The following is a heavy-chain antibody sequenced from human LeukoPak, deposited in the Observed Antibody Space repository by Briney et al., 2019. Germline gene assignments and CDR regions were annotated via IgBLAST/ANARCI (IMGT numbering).Heavy chain of an antibody. V-gene: IGHV4-39*07. CDR2: INHSGST. CDR3: ARDVHSSGWHAFDI. CDR1: GGSISSSSYY. J-gene: IGHJ3*02. D-gene: IGHD6-19*01. Sequence: SETLSLTCTVSGGSISSSSYYWSWIRQPPGKGLEWIGEINHSGSTNYNPSLKSRVTISVDTSKNQFSLKLSSVTAADTAVYYCARDVHSSGWHAFDIWGQGTMVTVSS.